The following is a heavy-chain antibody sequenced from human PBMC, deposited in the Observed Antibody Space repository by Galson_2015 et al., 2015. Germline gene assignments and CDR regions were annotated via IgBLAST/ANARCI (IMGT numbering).Heavy chain of an antibody. CDR3: ARGPHNSGLDV. D-gene: IGHD5-24*01. Sequence: WIRQAPGKGLEWVSYISTSGSPIYYADSVKGRFAISRDNAKNSLSLQMNSLSAEDTAVYYCARGPHNSGLDVWAKGPRSPSP. CDR2: ISTSGSPI. V-gene: IGHV3-11*01. J-gene: IGHJ6*02.